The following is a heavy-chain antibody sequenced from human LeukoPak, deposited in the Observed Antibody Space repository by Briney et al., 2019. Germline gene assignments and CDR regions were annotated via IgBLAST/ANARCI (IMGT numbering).Heavy chain of an antibody. CDR2: IFYSGST. J-gene: IGHJ5*02. D-gene: IGHD3-10*01. Sequence: SETLSLTCTVSGGSIDNYYWSWIRQPPGKGLEWIGYIFYSGSTNYNPSLQSRVTISVDTSKNQFSLKLSSVTAADTAVYYCARYVLWFGESRRWFDPWGQGTLVTVSS. CDR3: ARYVLWFGESRRWFDP. V-gene: IGHV4-59*08. CDR1: GGSIDNYY.